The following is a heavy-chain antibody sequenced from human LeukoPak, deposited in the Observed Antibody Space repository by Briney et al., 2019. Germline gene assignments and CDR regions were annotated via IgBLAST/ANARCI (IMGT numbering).Heavy chain of an antibody. J-gene: IGHJ5*02. D-gene: IGHD1-26*01. CDR3: ARQGGSPDWFDP. V-gene: IGHV4-39*01. CDR2: IYYSGST. Sequence: SETLSLTCTVSGGSIRSAAYYWGWIRQPPGKGLEWIGNIYYSGSTYYNPSLKGRVTISVDTSKNQFSPKVRSVTAADTAVYYCARQGGSPDWFDPWGQGTLVTVSS. CDR1: GGSIRSAAYY.